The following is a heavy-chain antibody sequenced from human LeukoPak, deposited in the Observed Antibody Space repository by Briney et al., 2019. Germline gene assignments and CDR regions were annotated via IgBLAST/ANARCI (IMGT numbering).Heavy chain of an antibody. J-gene: IGHJ5*02. CDR2: IYSTGST. V-gene: IGHV4-59*01. D-gene: IGHD1-1*01. CDR1: GVSLGNYY. CDR3: ARISGGQLVLDP. Sequence: LETLSLTCTVSGVSLGNYYWSWIRQPPGKGLEWIGCIYSTGSTDYNPSLKSRVTISIDTSKNQFSLKLTSVIAADTATYYCARISGGQLVLDPWGQGALVTVSS.